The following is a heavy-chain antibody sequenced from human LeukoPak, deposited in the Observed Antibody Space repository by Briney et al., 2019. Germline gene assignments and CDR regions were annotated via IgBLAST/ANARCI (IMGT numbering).Heavy chain of an antibody. V-gene: IGHV4-31*03. CDR3: AREAAGYSSGWYDY. J-gene: IGHJ4*02. D-gene: IGHD6-19*01. CDR1: GGSISSGGYY. CDR2: IYYSGST. Sequence: SETLSLTCTVSGGSISSGGYYWSWIRQHPGQGLEWIGYIYYSGSTYYNPSLKSRVTISVDTSKNQFSLKLSSVTAADTAVYYCAREAAGYSSGWYDYWGQGTLVTVSS.